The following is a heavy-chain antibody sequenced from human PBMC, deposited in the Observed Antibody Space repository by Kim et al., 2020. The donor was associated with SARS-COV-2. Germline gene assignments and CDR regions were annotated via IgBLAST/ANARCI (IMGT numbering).Heavy chain of an antibody. J-gene: IGHJ4*02. V-gene: IGHV3-74*01. D-gene: IGHD6-13*01. CDR1: GFTFSSYW. CDR3: ASEGIAAAGRDD. CDR2: INSDGSST. Sequence: GGSLRLSCAASGFTFSSYWMHWVRQAPGKGLVWVSLINSDGSSTIYADSVKGRFTISRDNAKNTLYLQMNSLRAEDTAVYYCASEGIAAAGRDDWGPGTL.